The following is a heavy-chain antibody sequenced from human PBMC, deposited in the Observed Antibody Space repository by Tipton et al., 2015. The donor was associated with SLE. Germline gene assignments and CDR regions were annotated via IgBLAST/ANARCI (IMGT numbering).Heavy chain of an antibody. D-gene: IGHD7-27*01. CDR3: ARLGPTGDLGDAFDI. V-gene: IGHV6-1*01. J-gene: IGHJ3*02. CDR2: TYYRTNWYN. Sequence: GLVKPSQTLSLTSAISGDSVSSNSAAWNWIRQSPSRGLEWLGGTYYRTNWYNDYAVSVKSRITINPDTSKNQFSLQVNSVTPEDTAVYYCARLGPTGDLGDAFDIWGQGTMVTVSS. CDR1: GDSVSSNSAA.